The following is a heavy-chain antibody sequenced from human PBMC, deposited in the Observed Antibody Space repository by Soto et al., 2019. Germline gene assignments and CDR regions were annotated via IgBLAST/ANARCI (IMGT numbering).Heavy chain of an antibody. CDR3: ARDFEVVVLGVDHYSYYGMDV. D-gene: IGHD2-15*01. CDR1: GGTFSSFA. V-gene: IGHV1-69*13. J-gene: IGHJ6*02. Sequence: ASVKVSCKTSGGTFSSFAISWVRQAPGQGLEWMGGIIPIFETANYAQKFQGRVTITADEITGTAYMELRSLRSEDTGVYYCARDFEVVVLGVDHYSYYGMDVWGQGTTVTVSS. CDR2: IIPIFETA.